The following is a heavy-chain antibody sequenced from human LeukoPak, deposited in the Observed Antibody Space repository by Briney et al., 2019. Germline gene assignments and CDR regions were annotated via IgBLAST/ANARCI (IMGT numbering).Heavy chain of an antibody. CDR2: ISYDGSNK. D-gene: IGHD3-3*01. J-gene: IGHJ4*02. CDR3: ARESRFLEWLPEYYFDY. V-gene: IGHV3-30-3*01. CDR1: GFTFSSYA. Sequence: RRSLRLSCAASGFTFSSYAMHWVRQAPGKGLEWVAVISYDGSNKYYADSVKGRFTISRDNSKNTLYLQMNSLRAEDTAVYYCARESRFLEWLPEYYFDYWGQGTLVTVSS.